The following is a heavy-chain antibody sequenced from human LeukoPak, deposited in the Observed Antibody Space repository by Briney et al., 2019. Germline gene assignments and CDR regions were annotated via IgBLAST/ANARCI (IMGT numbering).Heavy chain of an antibody. D-gene: IGHD3-22*01. CDR2: IWYDGSNK. V-gene: IGHV3-33*06. J-gene: IGHJ4*02. CDR1: GFTFSSYG. CDR3: AKDAHYDSSGYYFDY. Sequence: GGSLRLSCAASGFTFSSYGMHWVRQAPGKGLEGVAVIWYDGSNKYYADSVKGRFTISRDNSKNTLYLQMNSLRAEDTAVYYCAKDAHYDSSGYYFDYWGQGTLVTVSS.